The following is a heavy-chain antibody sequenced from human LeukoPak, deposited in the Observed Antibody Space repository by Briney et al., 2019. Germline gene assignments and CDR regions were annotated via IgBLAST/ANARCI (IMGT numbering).Heavy chain of an antibody. CDR3: ARKYAFDI. J-gene: IGHJ3*02. V-gene: IGHV4-34*01. CDR1: GGSFSGYY. CDR2: INHRGST. Sequence: SETLSLTCAVYGGSFSGYYWSWIRQPPGKGLEWIGEINHRGSTNYNPSLKSRVTISVDTSKNQFSLKLSSVTAADTAVYYCARKYAFDIWGQGTMVTVSS.